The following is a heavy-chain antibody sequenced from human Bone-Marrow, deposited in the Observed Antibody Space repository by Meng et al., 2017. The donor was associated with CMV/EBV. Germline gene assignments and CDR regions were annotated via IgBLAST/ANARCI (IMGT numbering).Heavy chain of an antibody. J-gene: IGHJ6*02. D-gene: IGHD1-26*01. CDR3: ASARVGATYYYYYYGMDV. CDR2: INPNSGGT. V-gene: IGHV1-2*02. CDR1: GYTFTGHY. Sequence: ASVKVSCKASGYTFTGHYMHWVRQAPGQGLEWMGWINPNSGGTNYAQKFQGRVTMTRDTSISTAYMELSRLRSDDTAVYYCASARVGATYYYYYYGMDVWGQGTTVTVSS.